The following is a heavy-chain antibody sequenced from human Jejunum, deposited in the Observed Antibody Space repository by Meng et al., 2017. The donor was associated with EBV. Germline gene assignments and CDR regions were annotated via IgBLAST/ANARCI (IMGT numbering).Heavy chain of an antibody. CDR1: GDSITRGAYL. CDR2: IYHIGST. CDR3: ARGGPDFGDYVPFDY. D-gene: IGHD4-17*01. V-gene: IGHV4-30-2*01. Sequence: QLQPQGSGSGLVKPSQTLSLTCAVSGDSITRGAYLWSWIRQPPGKGLEWIGNIYHIGSTYYNPSLKSRVTISVDRSKNQFSLKLTSVTAADTAVYYCARGGPDFGDYVPFDYWGQGTLVTVSS. J-gene: IGHJ4*02.